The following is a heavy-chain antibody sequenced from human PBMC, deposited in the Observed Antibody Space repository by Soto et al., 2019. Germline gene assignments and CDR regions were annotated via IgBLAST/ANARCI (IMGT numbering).Heavy chain of an antibody. D-gene: IGHD4-17*01. CDR2: IHDSGNT. CDR1: GGSVSIGDYL. Sequence: SETLSLTCTVFGGSVSIGDYLWSWIRQRPGKGLEWIGYIHDSGNTYYNPSLKSRVTISLDTSKNQFSLKVTSMTAADTAVYFCARARGGDSGDYASLFDRWGQGNLVTVS. CDR3: ARARGGDSGDYASLFDR. J-gene: IGHJ5*02. V-gene: IGHV4-30-4*01.